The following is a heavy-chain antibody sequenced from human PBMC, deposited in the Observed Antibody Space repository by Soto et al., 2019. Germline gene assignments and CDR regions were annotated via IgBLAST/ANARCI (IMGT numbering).Heavy chain of an antibody. CDR1: LFTFSSYA. Sequence: PVWALRLSCASSLFTFSSYAMSLVLQAPGKGLEFFSAISGSGGSTYYADSVKGRFTISRDNSKNTLYLQMNSLRAEDTAVYYCAKESSGWYNWFEPWGQGTLVTVSS. CDR3: AKESSGWYNWFEP. D-gene: IGHD6-19*01. V-gene: IGHV3-23*01. CDR2: ISGSGGST. J-gene: IGHJ5*02.